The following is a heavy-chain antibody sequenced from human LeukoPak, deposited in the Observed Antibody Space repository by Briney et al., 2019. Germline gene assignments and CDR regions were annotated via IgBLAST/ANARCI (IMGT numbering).Heavy chain of an antibody. CDR3: ASEVVAGTRAFDY. CDR2: ISYDGSNK. V-gene: IGHV3-30*03. J-gene: IGHJ4*02. Sequence: GGSLRLSCAASGFTFSSYGMHWVRQAPGKGLEWVAVISYDGSNKYYADSVKGRFTISRDSSKNTLYLQMNSLRAEDTAVYYCASEVVAGTRAFDYWGQGTLVTVSS. CDR1: GFTFSSYG. D-gene: IGHD6-19*01.